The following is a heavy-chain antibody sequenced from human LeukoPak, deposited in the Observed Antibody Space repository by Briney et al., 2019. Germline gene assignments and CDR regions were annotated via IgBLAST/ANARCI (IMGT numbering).Heavy chain of an antibody. Sequence: ASVKVSCKASGYTFIGYYMHWVRQAPGQGLEWMGWINPNSGGTNYAQKFQGRVTMTRDTSISTAYMELSRLRSDDTAVYYCARANYIVVVPAYDYWGQGTLVTVSS. V-gene: IGHV1-2*02. CDR2: INPNSGGT. CDR3: ARANYIVVVPAYDY. J-gene: IGHJ4*02. CDR1: GYTFIGYY. D-gene: IGHD2-2*01.